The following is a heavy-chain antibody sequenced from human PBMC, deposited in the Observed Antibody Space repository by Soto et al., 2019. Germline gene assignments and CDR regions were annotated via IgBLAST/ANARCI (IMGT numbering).Heavy chain of an antibody. CDR2: TYYRSKWKT. CDR1: GDSVSSNSAA. V-gene: IGHV6-1*01. J-gene: IGHJ3*02. CDR3: ARGDVIDI. Sequence: PSQALSLACAISGDSVSSNSAAWNWVRQSPSRGLEWLGRTYYRSKWKTDYAASVRGRITTNPDTSKNQFSLQLNSVTPGVTAVYSCARGDVIDIWGRGTMVTVSS.